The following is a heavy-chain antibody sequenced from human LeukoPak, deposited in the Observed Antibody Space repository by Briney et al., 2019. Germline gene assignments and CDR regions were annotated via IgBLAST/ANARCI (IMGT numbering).Heavy chain of an antibody. D-gene: IGHD3-10*01. CDR3: ARRGLWFGELSDDY. Sequence: ASVKVSCKASGGTFSSYAISWVRQAPGQGLEWMGGIIPIFGTANYAQKFQGRVTITTDESTSTAYMELRSPRSDDTAVYYCARRGLWFGELSDDYWGQGTLVTVSS. CDR1: GGTFSSYA. V-gene: IGHV1-69*05. J-gene: IGHJ4*02. CDR2: IIPIFGTA.